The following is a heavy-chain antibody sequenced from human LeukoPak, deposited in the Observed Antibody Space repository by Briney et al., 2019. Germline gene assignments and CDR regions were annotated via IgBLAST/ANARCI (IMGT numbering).Heavy chain of an antibody. V-gene: IGHV4-4*07. Sequence: SETLSLTCSVSGASIRSHYWSWIRQPAGKGLEWIGHIYISGSTNYNPSLKSRVTISGDTSKNQFSLKLSSLTAADTAVYYCARVHCIGHSCYADYWGQGALVTVSS. D-gene: IGHD2-15*01. CDR2: IYISGST. CDR3: ARVHCIGHSCYADY. CDR1: GASIRSHY. J-gene: IGHJ4*02.